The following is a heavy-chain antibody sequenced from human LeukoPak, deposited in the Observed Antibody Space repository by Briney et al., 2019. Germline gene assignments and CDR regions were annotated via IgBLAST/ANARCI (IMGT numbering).Heavy chain of an antibody. D-gene: IGHD4-23*01. Sequence: SETLSLTCTVSGGSISSYYWSWIRQPPGKGLEWIGYIYYSGSTYYNPSLKSRVAISVDTSENQFSLRLSSVTAADTAVYYCARYTTVVTPNAFDNWGQGTMVTVSS. CDR1: GGSISSYY. V-gene: IGHV4-59*06. CDR2: IYYSGST. J-gene: IGHJ3*02. CDR3: ARYTTVVTPNAFDN.